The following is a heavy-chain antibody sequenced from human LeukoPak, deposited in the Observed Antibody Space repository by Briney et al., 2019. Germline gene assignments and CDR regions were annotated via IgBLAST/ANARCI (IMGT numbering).Heavy chain of an antibody. Sequence: GGSLRLSCAASGFTFSNYWMSWVRQAPGKGLEWVANIKQDGSEKNFVDSVEGRFTISRDNAKSSLYLQMDSLRAEDTAVYYCATEVGTPDIRSAFEIWGQGTMVTVSS. D-gene: IGHD2-15*01. CDR3: ATEVGTPDIRSAFEI. J-gene: IGHJ3*02. V-gene: IGHV3-7*01. CDR2: IKQDGSEK. CDR1: GFTFSNYW.